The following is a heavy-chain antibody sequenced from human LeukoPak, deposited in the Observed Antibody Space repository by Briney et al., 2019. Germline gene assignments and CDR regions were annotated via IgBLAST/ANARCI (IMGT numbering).Heavy chain of an antibody. Sequence: HPGGSLRLSCAASGFTFSSYAMNWVRQAPGKGLEWVSTISGSGVNTYFADSVKGRFTISRDNSKNKLYLQMNTLRAEDTAVYYCAKTPGYGDYSMDVWGKGTRVTVSS. J-gene: IGHJ6*03. V-gene: IGHV3-23*01. CDR3: AKTPGYGDYSMDV. D-gene: IGHD4-17*01. CDR1: GFTFSSYA. CDR2: ISGSGVNT.